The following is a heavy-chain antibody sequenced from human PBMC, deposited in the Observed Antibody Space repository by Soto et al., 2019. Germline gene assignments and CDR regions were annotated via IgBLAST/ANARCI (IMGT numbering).Heavy chain of an antibody. CDR3: ATGVIWIGYFTVDS. V-gene: IGHV1-69*01. CDR1: GGSFGNSA. Sequence: QVLLVQSGAEVKKPGSSVKISCKASGGSFGNSAINWVRQTPGQRLEWLGGFIPVYRTLNYAQKFQGRVTITADESTGTAYMTLSSLASNDTAVYYCATGVIWIGYFTVDSWGQGTRVTVSS. CDR2: FIPVYRTL. J-gene: IGHJ4*02. D-gene: IGHD3-3*01.